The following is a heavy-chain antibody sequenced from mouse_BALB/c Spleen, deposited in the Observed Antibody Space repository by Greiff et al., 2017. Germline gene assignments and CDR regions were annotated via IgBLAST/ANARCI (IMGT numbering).Heavy chain of an antibody. CDR2: ISSGSSTI. D-gene: IGHD4-1*01. J-gene: IGHJ4*01. CDR1: GFTFSSFG. V-gene: IGHV5-17*02. Sequence: EVKLVESGGGLVQPGGSRKLSCAASGFTFSSFGMPWVRQAPEKGLEWVAYISSGSSTIYYADTVKGRFTISRDNPKNTLFLQMTSLRSEDTAMYYCAREAGTGAMDYWGQGTSVTVSS. CDR3: AREAGTGAMDY.